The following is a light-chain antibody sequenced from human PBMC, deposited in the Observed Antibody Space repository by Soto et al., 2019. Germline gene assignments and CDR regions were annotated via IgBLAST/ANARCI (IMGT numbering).Light chain of an antibody. Sequence: DIQMTQSPSSLSASVGDRVTIACRASQGISNYLAWYQQKPGKVPKLLIYGASTLQSGVPSRFSGSGSGTDFTLTINSLQPEDVATYYCQKYNSAPWTFGQGTKVEIK. J-gene: IGKJ1*01. CDR1: QGISNY. CDR2: GAS. CDR3: QKYNSAPWT. V-gene: IGKV1-27*01.